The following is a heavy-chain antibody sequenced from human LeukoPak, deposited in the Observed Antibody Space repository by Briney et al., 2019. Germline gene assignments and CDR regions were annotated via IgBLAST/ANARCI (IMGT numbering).Heavy chain of an antibody. CDR1: GFTFSSYG. CDR2: ISYDGSNK. Sequence: GGSLRLSCAASGFTFSSYGMHWVRQAPGKGLEWVAVISYDGSNKYYADSVKGRFAISRDNSKNTLYLQMNSLRAEDTAVYYCARGAGYNYPYYFDYWGQGTLVTVSS. J-gene: IGHJ4*02. CDR3: ARGAGYNYPYYFDY. D-gene: IGHD5-24*01. V-gene: IGHV3-30*03.